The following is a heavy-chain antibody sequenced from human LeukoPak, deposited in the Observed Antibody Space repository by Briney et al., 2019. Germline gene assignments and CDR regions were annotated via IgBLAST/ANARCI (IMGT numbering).Heavy chain of an antibody. CDR2: ISSSGSYI. CDR3: ARAWYSGSYYDCFDY. V-gene: IGHV3-21*01. J-gene: IGHJ4*02. D-gene: IGHD1-26*01. Sequence: GGSLRLSCAASGFTFSSYAMNWVRQAPGKGLEWVSSISSSGSYIYHADSVKGRFTISRDNAKNSLYLQMNSLSAEDTAVYYCARAWYSGSYYDCFDYWGQGTLVTVSS. CDR1: GFTFSSYA.